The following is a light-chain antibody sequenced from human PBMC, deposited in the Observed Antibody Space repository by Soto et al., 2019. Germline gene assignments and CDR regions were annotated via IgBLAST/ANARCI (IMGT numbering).Light chain of an antibody. CDR3: LQDYNYPRT. J-gene: IGKJ1*01. Sequence: IQMTQSPSSLSASVGDRVTITCRASQSISSNLNWYQQKPGKAPKLLIYAASSLQSGVPSRFSGSGSGTDFTLTISSLQPEDFATYYCLQDYNYPRTFGQGTKV. V-gene: IGKV1-6*01. CDR1: QSISSN. CDR2: AAS.